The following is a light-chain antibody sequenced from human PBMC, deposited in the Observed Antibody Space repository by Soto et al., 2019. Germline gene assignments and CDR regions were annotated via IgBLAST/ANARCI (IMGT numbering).Light chain of an antibody. Sequence: QPVLTRPPSASGTPGQIVAISCSGSSSNIGSNTVTWYQQLPGTAPKLLIYSTSQRSSGVPGRFSGSKSGASASLSISGLQSEDEADYYCAAWDDRLDVYVFGTGTKVTVL. CDR3: AAWDDRLDVYV. J-gene: IGLJ1*01. V-gene: IGLV1-44*01. CDR1: SSNIGSNT. CDR2: STS.